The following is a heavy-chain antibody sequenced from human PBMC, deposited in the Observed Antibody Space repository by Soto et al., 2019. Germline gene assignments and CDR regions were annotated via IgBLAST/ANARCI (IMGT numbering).Heavy chain of an antibody. CDR3: TQIRRDFGLGCARANYFAP. CDR2: IYWDDDK. V-gene: IGHV2-5*02. D-gene: IGHD3-3*01. Sequence: QITLKESGPALVRPTQTLTLTCTFSGFSLSTTGVGVGWFRQPPGKALEWLALIYWDDDKRYSPSLKSRLTITTPPTKNEVILRMTYTDRVDPDTYFRTQIRRDFGLGCARANYFAPWGQGPLVTVS. J-gene: IGHJ5*02. CDR1: GFSLSTTGVG.